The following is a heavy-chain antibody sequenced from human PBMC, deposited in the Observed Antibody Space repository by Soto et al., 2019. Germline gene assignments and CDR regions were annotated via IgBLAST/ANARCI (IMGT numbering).Heavy chain of an antibody. CDR2: IYYSGST. CDR3: ARDTRTYYDFWSGYPYYYMDV. CDR1: GGSISSYY. D-gene: IGHD3-3*01. Sequence: PSETLSLTCTVSGGSISSYYWSWIRPPPGEGLEWIGYIYYSGSTNYNPPLKSRVTISVDTSENQFSLKLSSVTAADTAVYYCARDTRTYYDFWSGYPYYYMDVWGKGTTVTVSS. J-gene: IGHJ6*03. V-gene: IGHV4-59*01.